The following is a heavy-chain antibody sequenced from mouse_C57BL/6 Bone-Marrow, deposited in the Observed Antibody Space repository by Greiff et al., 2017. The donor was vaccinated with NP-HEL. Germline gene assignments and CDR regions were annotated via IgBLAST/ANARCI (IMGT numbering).Heavy chain of an antibody. CDR2: IYPGGGYT. CDR1: GYTFTNYW. J-gene: IGHJ2*01. D-gene: IGHD3-2*02. Sequence: VKLMESGAELVRPGTSVKMSCKASGYTFTNYWIGWAKQRPGHGLEWIGDIYPGGGYTNYNEKFKGKATLTADKSSSTAYMQFSSLTSEDSAIYYCARKGLRGYFDYGGQGTTLTVSS. V-gene: IGHV1-63*01. CDR3: ARKGLRGYFDY.